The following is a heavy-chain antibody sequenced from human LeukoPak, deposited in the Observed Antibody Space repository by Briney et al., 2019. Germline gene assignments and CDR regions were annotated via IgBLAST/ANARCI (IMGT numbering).Heavy chain of an antibody. CDR2: INHSGST. D-gene: IGHD3-22*01. CDR1: GGSFSGYY. CDR3: ARGSRNYYDSSGYYSFDY. J-gene: IGHJ4*02. Sequence: SETLSLTCAVYGGSFSGYYWSWIRQPPGKGLEWIGEINHSGSTNYSPSLKSRVTISVDTSKNQFSLKLSSVTAADTAVYYCARGSRNYYDSSGYYSFDYWGQGTLVTVSS. V-gene: IGHV4-34*01.